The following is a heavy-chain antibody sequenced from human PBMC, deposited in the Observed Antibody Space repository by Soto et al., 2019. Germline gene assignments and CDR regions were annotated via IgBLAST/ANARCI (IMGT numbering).Heavy chain of an antibody. V-gene: IGHV4-59*08. Sequence: PSETLSLTCTVSGGSISSYYWSWIRQPPGKGLEWIGYIYYSGTTNYNPSLKSRVTISVDTSKNQFSLKLRSVTAADTAVYYCASMGYHYGSGSYPLDYWGQGTLVTVSS. CDR3: ASMGYHYGSGSYPLDY. CDR2: IYYSGTT. D-gene: IGHD3-10*01. J-gene: IGHJ4*02. CDR1: GGSISSYY.